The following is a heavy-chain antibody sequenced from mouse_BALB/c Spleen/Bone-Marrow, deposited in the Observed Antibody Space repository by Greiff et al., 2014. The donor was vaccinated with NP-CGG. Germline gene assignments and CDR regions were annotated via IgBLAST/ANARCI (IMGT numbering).Heavy chain of an antibody. CDR2: IRSKSNYYRT. V-gene: IGHV10-1*02. CDR3: VIDDGYYWFAY. Sequence: EVHLVESGGGLVQPKGSVKLSCAASGFSFNTYAMNWVRQAPGKGLEWVARIRSKSNYYRTYYADSVKDRFTISRDDSQSMLYLQMNNLKTEDTAMYYCVIDDGYYWFAYWGQGTLVTVSA. CDR1: GFSFNTYA. J-gene: IGHJ3*01. D-gene: IGHD2-3*01.